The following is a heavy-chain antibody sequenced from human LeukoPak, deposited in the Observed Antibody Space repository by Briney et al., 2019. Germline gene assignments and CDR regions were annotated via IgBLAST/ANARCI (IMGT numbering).Heavy chain of an antibody. J-gene: IGHJ3*02. CDR2: INHSGST. CDR3: ARHRSNYDILTGYRQGAFDI. CDR1: GGSFSGYY. D-gene: IGHD3-9*01. V-gene: IGHV4-34*01. Sequence: SETLSLTCAVYGGSFSGYYWSWIRQPPGKGLEWIGEINHSGSTNYNPSLKSRVTISVDTSKNQFSLKLSSVTAADTAVYYCARHRSNYDILTGYRQGAFDIWGQGTMVTVSS.